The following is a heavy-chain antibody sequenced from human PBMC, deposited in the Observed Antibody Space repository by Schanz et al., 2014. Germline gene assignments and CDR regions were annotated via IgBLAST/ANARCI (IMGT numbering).Heavy chain of an antibody. CDR1: GFTFSSYS. V-gene: IGHV3-48*02. CDR3: ARDRFWSADY. CDR2: ISSGGSTI. D-gene: IGHD3-3*01. Sequence: EVKLVESGGGLVQPGGSLRLSCAASGFTFSSYSMNWVRQAPGKGLEWISFISSGGSTIYYADSVRGRFTLSRDNAKTSLYLQMYSLRDEDTAVYYCARDRFWSADYWGQGTLVTVSS. J-gene: IGHJ4*02.